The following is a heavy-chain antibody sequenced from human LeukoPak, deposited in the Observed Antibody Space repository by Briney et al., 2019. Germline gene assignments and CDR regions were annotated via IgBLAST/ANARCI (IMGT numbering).Heavy chain of an antibody. CDR3: ARDWGSSGVPDY. CDR1: GYTFNGYY. D-gene: IGHD3-16*01. V-gene: IGHV1-2*02. CDR2: INPNSGVT. J-gene: IGHJ4*02. Sequence: GSVKVSCKASGYTFNGYYMHWVRQAPGQGLEWMGWINPNSGVTNYAQKFQGRVTMTRDTSISTAYMELSRLTSDDTAVYYCARDWGSSGVPDYWGPGTLVTVSS.